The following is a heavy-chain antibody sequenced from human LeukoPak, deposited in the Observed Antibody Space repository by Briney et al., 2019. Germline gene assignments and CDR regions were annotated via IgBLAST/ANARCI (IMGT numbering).Heavy chain of an antibody. D-gene: IGHD1-14*01. Sequence: GGSLRLSCAASGFTLNSYLMSWVRQAPGGGLEWVANIKKDGSEENYLDSVKGRFTVSRDNAKNSLNLQMNSLRGEDTAVYYCARSNPNKNALDLWGQGTMVNISS. CDR2: IKKDGSEE. V-gene: IGHV3-7*01. CDR3: ARSNPNKNALDL. J-gene: IGHJ3*01. CDR1: GFTLNSYL.